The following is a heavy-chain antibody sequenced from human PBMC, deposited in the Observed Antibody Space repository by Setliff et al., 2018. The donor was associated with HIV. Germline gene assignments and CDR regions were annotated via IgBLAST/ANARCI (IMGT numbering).Heavy chain of an antibody. CDR1: SYSVTSGYY. CDR2: MYPSGSS. Sequence: SETLSLTCTVSSYSVTSGYYWAWIRQPPGKGLEWIGNMYPSGSSYFNPTLQSRVTMSADTSKKQFFLKLSSVTAADTAVYYCARVGYCSSTNCYWGRPSYGVGVWGQGTTVTVSS. CDR3: ARVGYCSSTNCYWGRPSYGVGV. J-gene: IGHJ6*02. V-gene: IGHV4-38-2*02. D-gene: IGHD2-2*01.